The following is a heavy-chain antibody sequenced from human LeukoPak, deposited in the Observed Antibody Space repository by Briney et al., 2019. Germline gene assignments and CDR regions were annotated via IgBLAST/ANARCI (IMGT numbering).Heavy chain of an antibody. D-gene: IGHD1-14*01. CDR3: AGTPVKPHGHFDY. CDR2: ISGSGGST. J-gene: IGHJ4*02. CDR1: GFTSSSYA. Sequence: PGGSLRLSCAASGFTSSSYAMSWVRQAPGKGLEWVSAISGSGGSTYYADSVKGRFTISRDNSKNTLYLQMNSLRAEDTAVYYCAGTPVKPHGHFDYWGQGTLVTVSS. V-gene: IGHV3-23*01.